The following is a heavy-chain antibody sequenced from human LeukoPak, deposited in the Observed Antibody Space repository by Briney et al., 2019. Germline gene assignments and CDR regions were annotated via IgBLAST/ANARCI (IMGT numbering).Heavy chain of an antibody. Sequence: GGSLRLSGAASGFTISSCAMSWVRQAPGKGLEWGSGISNSGGSTYHADSVKGRFTISRDNSKTTLYLQMNSLRAEDTAVYYCAKSRGQYGDYLFYYYGMDVWGQGTTVTVSS. CDR2: ISNSGGST. CDR3: AKSRGQYGDYLFYYYGMDV. D-gene: IGHD4-17*01. J-gene: IGHJ6*02. CDR1: GFTISSCA. V-gene: IGHV3-23*01.